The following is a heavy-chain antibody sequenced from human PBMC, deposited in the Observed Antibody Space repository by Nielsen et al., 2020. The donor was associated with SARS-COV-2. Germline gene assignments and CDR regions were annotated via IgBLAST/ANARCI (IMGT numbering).Heavy chain of an antibody. CDR3: ARDRPKTPVDTAMVTRLFDY. D-gene: IGHD5-18*01. Sequence: WIRQPPGKGLEWASAISGSGGSTYYADSVKGRFTISRDNSKNTLYLQMNSLRAEDTAVYYCARDRPKTPVDTAMVTRLFDYWGQGTLVTVSS. J-gene: IGHJ4*02. V-gene: IGHV3-23*01. CDR2: ISGSGGST.